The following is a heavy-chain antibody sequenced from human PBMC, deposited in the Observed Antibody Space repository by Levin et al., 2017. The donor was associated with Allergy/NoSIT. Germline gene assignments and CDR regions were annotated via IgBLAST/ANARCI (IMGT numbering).Heavy chain of an antibody. CDR1: GGTFSDYA. Sequence: ASVKVSCKASGGTFSDYAISWVRQAPGQGLEWMGGIIPILGTANYAQKFQGRVTITADESTSTAYMELSSLRSEDTAVDYCARNRSGSYYGDAFDIWGQGTMVTVSS. J-gene: IGHJ3*02. D-gene: IGHD1-26*01. V-gene: IGHV1-69*13. CDR3: ARNRSGSYYGDAFDI. CDR2: IIPILGTA.